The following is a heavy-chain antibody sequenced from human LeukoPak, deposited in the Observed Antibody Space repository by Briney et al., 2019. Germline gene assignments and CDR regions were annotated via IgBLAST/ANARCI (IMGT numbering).Heavy chain of an antibody. CDR1: GFTFSSYG. Sequence: GGSLRLSCAASGFTFSSYGMHWVRQAPGKGLEWVAFIRYDRSNKYYADSVKGRFTISRDNSKNTLYLQMNSLRAEDTAVYYCAKASTGPRRYYYDSSGYYASDYWGQGTLVTVSS. D-gene: IGHD3-22*01. J-gene: IGHJ4*02. CDR2: IRYDRSNK. CDR3: AKASTGPRRYYYDSSGYYASDY. V-gene: IGHV3-30*02.